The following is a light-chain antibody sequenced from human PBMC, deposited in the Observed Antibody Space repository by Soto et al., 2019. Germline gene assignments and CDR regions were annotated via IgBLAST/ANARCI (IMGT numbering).Light chain of an antibody. J-gene: IGKJ5*01. CDR3: QQFGSSPIT. CDR1: QSVSSSY. CDR2: GAS. V-gene: IGKV3-20*01. Sequence: EIVLTQSPGTLSLSPGERAALSCRASQSVSSSYLAWYQQKIGQAPRLLIYGASSRATGIPDRFSGSGSGTDFTLTISRLEPEDFAVYFCQQFGSSPITCGQGTRWRL.